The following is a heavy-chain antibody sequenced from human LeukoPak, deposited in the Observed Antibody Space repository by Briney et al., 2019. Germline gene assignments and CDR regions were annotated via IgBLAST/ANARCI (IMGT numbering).Heavy chain of an antibody. CDR1: GFTFSSYA. D-gene: IGHD3-10*01. CDR3: AKDYGSGQADTYYYYMDV. CDR2: ISWNSGSI. V-gene: IGHV3-9*01. J-gene: IGHJ6*03. Sequence: GGSLRLSCAASGFTFSSYAMHWVRQAPGKGLEWVSGISWNSGSIGYADSVKGRFTISRDNAKNSLYLQMNSLRAEDTALYYCAKDYGSGQADTYYYYMDVWGKGTTVTISS.